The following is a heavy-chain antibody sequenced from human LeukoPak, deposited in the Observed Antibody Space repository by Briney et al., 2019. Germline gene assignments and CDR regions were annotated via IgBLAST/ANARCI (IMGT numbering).Heavy chain of an antibody. CDR2: IYYSGST. J-gene: IGHJ4*02. V-gene: IGHV4-30-4*08. CDR3: ARELPESYYFDY. Sequence: SQTLSLTCTVSGGSISSGDYYWSWVRQPPGKGLEWIGYIYYSGSTYYNPSLKSRVTISVDTSKNQFSLKLSSVTAADTAVYYCARELPESYYFDYWGQGTLVTVSS. D-gene: IGHD1-7*01. CDR1: GGSISSGDYY.